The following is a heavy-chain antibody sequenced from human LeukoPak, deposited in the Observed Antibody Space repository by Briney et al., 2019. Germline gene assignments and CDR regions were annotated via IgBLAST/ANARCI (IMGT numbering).Heavy chain of an antibody. D-gene: IGHD1-1*01. CDR1: GGTFSSYA. CDR2: ISPYNGNA. J-gene: IGHJ4*02. Sequence: EASVKVSCKASGGTFSSYAISWVRQAPGQGLEWMGWISPYNGNANYAQRLQDRVTMTTDTSTSTAYMELRSLRSDDAAVYYCAREYNIGYLDFWGQGALVTVSS. CDR3: AREYNIGYLDF. V-gene: IGHV1-18*01.